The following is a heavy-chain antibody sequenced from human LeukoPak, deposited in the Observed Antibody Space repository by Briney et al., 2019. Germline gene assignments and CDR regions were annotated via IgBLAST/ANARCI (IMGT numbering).Heavy chain of an antibody. J-gene: IGHJ4*02. Sequence: PSETLSLTCTVSGGSISSYYWSWIRQPPGKGLEWIGYIYYSGSTNYNPSLKSRVTISVDTSKNQFSLKLSSVTAADTAVYYCARERGSYPRTDYWGQGTLVTVSS. CDR1: GGSISSYY. CDR3: ARERGSYPRTDY. D-gene: IGHD1-26*01. V-gene: IGHV4-59*01. CDR2: IYYSGST.